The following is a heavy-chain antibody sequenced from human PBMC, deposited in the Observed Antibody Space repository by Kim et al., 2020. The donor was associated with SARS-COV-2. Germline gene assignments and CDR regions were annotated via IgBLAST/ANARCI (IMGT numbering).Heavy chain of an antibody. J-gene: IGHJ4*02. Sequence: SETLSLTCTVSGGSISSSSYYWGWIRQLPGKGLEWIGSIYYSGSTYYNPSLKSRVTISVDTSKNQFSLKLSSVTAADTAVYYCARRGVVVVTAIQGEDYWGQGTLVTVSS. CDR3: ARRGVVVVTAIQGEDY. CDR1: GGSISSSSYY. D-gene: IGHD2-21*02. CDR2: IYYSGST. V-gene: IGHV4-39*01.